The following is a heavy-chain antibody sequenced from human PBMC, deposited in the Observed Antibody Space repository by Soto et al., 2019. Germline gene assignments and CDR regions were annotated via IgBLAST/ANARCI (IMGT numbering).Heavy chain of an antibody. D-gene: IGHD3-10*01. CDR1: GGTFSSYA. CDR2: INPKSGGT. V-gene: IGHV1-2*02. CDR3: ARAYSGSGSPKF. Sequence: ASVKVSCKASGGTFSSYAISWVRQAPGQGLERMGWINPKSGGTDFAQKFQGRVTMTRDTAITTAYMELSRLRSDDTAVYYCARAYSGSGSPKFWGQGTLVTVSS. J-gene: IGHJ4*02.